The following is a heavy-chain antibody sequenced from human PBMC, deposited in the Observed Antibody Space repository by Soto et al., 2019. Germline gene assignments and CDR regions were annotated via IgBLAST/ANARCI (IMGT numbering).Heavy chain of an antibody. CDR3: AREYYYTMDV. CDR1: GLTFRDYD. Sequence: QVQLVESGGGLFRPGGSLRLSVEPPGLTFRDYDMPWFRQAPGKGLEWLSYIDSSTKYTNYADSVKGRFTISRDNAKNSLYLQMNSLRADDTAVYYCAREYYYTMDVWGQGTMVTVSS. V-gene: IGHV3-11*05. J-gene: IGHJ6*02. CDR2: IDSSTKYT.